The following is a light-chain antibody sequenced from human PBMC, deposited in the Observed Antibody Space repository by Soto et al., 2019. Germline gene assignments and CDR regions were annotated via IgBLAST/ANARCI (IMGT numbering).Light chain of an antibody. CDR3: QHYNNWPRT. V-gene: IGKV3-15*01. Sequence: EIVMTQSPATLSVSPGERATLSCRASQSVSSNLAWYQQKPGQGPRLLIYGASTRATGIPARFSGSGSGTEFTLTISSLQSEDFAVYYCQHYNNWPRTFGQGTKV. CDR1: QSVSSN. J-gene: IGKJ1*01. CDR2: GAS.